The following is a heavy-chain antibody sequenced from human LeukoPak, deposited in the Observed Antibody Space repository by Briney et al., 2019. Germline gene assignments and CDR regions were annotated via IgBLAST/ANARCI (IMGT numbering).Heavy chain of an antibody. CDR1: EFTVSSKY. Sequence: GGSLRLSCVASEFTVSSKYMSWVRQAPGKGLEWLSVFYSGGSTYYADSVNGRFTMSRDNSKNTLYLQMNGLRVEDTAVYYCARVSPFDYWGQGTQVTVSS. J-gene: IGHJ4*02. CDR2: FYSGGST. V-gene: IGHV3-66*01. CDR3: ARVSPFDY.